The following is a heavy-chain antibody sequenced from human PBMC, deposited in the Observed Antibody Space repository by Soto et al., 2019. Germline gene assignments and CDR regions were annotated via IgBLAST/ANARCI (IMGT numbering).Heavy chain of an antibody. CDR1: GFTFSSYA. CDR3: AKDFPYYYDSSGYNPYDY. D-gene: IGHD3-22*01. Sequence: VQLLESGGGLVQPGGSLRLSCAASGFTFSSYAMSWVRQAPGKGLEWVSAISGSGGSTYYADSVKGRFTISRDNSKNTLYLQMNSLRAEDTAVYYCAKDFPYYYDSSGYNPYDYWGQGTLVTVSS. V-gene: IGHV3-23*01. CDR2: ISGSGGST. J-gene: IGHJ4*02.